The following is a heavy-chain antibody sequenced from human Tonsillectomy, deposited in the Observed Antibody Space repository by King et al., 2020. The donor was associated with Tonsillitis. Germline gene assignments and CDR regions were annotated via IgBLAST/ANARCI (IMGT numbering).Heavy chain of an antibody. D-gene: IGHD1-20*01. J-gene: IGHJ3*02. CDR3: ARDRYNWTDGFNAFDI. CDR1: GFTFSSYS. V-gene: IGHV3-21*01. CDR2: ISSSSSYI. Sequence: QLVQSGGGLVKPGGSLRLSCAASGFTFSSYSMNWVRQAPGKGLEWVSSISSSSSYIYYADSVKGRFTIARDNAKNSLYLQMNSLRAEDTAVYYCARDRYNWTDGFNAFDIWGQGPMVTVSS.